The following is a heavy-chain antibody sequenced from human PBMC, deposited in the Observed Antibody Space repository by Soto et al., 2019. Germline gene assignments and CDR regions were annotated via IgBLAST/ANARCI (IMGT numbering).Heavy chain of an antibody. V-gene: IGHV4-59*01. D-gene: IGHD3-3*01. CDR1: GISITSYY. CDR3: AGGLRWSGTYPDAFDV. J-gene: IGHJ3*01. Sequence: QVQLQGSGPGLMKPSETLSLTCTVSGISITSYYWSWIRQPPGKGLEWIGYFYDNGNSNYNPSLESRVTMSRDTSKNQFSLELRSVTAADTAIYYCAGGLRWSGTYPDAFDVWGQGTVVTVSS. CDR2: FYDNGNS.